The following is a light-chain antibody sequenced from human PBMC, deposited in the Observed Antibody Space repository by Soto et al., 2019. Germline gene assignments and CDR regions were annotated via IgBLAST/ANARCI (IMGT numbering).Light chain of an antibody. Sequence: DIVLTQSPGTLSLSPGERATLSCRASQSVSSGYLAWYQQKPGQAPRLLIYGASSRAAGIPDRFSGGGSGTDFTLTISRLEPEDFAVYYCHQYGSSPLTFGGGTKVDIK. J-gene: IGKJ4*01. V-gene: IGKV3-20*01. CDR1: QSVSSGY. CDR3: HQYGSSPLT. CDR2: GAS.